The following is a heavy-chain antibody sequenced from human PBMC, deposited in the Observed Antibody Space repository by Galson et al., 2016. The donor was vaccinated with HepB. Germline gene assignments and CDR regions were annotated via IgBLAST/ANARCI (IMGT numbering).Heavy chain of an antibody. CDR1: GDSISSNY. J-gene: IGHJ5*02. D-gene: IGHD2-21*02. V-gene: IGHV4-59*12. CDR2: IYYGGSA. CDR3: ARDKLAYCGDDCYSRWFDP. Sequence: SETLSLTCTVSGDSISSNYWSWIRQPPGKGLEWIGYIYYGGSANYNPSLTSRAPISVDTSKNQFSLKLTSVTAADTAVDYCARDKLAYCGDDCYSRWFDPWGQGTLVTVSS.